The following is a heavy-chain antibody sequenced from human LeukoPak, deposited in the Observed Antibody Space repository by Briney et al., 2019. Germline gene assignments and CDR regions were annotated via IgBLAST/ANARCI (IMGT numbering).Heavy chain of an antibody. J-gene: IGHJ4*02. Sequence: GGSLRLSCAASGFTFSSYDMHWVRQATGKGLEWVSAIGTAGDTYYPGSVKGRLTISRENAKNSLYLQMNSLRAGDTAVYYCARAGSGWYDFDYWGQGTLVTVSS. D-gene: IGHD6-19*01. CDR3: ARAGSGWYDFDY. CDR1: GFTFSSYD. V-gene: IGHV3-13*01. CDR2: IGTAGDT.